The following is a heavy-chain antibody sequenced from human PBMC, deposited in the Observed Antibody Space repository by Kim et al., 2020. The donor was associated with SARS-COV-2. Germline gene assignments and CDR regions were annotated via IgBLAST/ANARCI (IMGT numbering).Heavy chain of an antibody. CDR2: DT. Sequence: DTRYSPSFQGQVTTSADKSISTAYLQWSSLKASDTAMYYCARADYSYFDLWGRGTLVTVSS. CDR3: ARADYSYFDL. J-gene: IGHJ2*01. V-gene: IGHV5-51*01.